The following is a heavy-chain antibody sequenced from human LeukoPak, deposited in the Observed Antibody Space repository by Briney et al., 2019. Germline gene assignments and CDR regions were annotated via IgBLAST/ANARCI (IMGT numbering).Heavy chain of an antibody. CDR3: ARDLQRYDFWSGYIEADAREAFDI. Sequence: GGSLRLSCAASGFTFSSYSMNWVRQAPGKGLEWISYISSSSSSIYYSDSVKGRFTISRDNAKNSLYLQMNSLRAEDTAVYYCARDLQRYDFWSGYIEADAREAFDIWGQGTMVTVSS. D-gene: IGHD3-3*01. V-gene: IGHV3-48*04. CDR1: GFTFSSYS. J-gene: IGHJ3*02. CDR2: ISSSSSSI.